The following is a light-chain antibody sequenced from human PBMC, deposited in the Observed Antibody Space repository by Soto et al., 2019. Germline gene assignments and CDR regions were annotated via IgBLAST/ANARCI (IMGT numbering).Light chain of an antibody. J-gene: IGLJ1*01. CDR1: RSDVGGYNY. V-gene: IGLV2-11*01. CDR2: DVS. Sequence: QSVLTQPRSVSGSPGQSVTLSCTGTRSDVGGYNYVSWYQQHPGKAPKLMIYDVSKRPSGVPDRFSGSRSGNTASLTISGLQAEDEADYYCCSYGGSYTFVFGPGTKVTVL. CDR3: CSYGGSYTFV.